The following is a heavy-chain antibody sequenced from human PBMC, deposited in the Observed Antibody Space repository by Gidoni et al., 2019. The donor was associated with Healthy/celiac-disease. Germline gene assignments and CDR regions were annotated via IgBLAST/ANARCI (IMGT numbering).Heavy chain of an antibody. CDR1: GFTFSSYA. CDR3: AKDPLPTIQRPFSLIDY. J-gene: IGHJ4*02. Sequence: EVQLLESGGGLVQPGGSLRLSCAASGFTFSSYAMSWVRQAPGKGLEWVSAISGSGGSTYYADSVKGRFTISRDNSKNTLYLQMNSLRAEDTAVYYCAKDPLPTIQRPFSLIDYWGQGTLVTVSS. D-gene: IGHD2-2*01. V-gene: IGHV3-23*01. CDR2: ISGSGGST.